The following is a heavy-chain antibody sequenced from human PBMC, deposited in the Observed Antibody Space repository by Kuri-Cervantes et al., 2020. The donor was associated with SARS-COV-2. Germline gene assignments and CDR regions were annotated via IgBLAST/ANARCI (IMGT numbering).Heavy chain of an antibody. CDR3: ARWPSWSGSIDY. J-gene: IGHJ4*02. CDR1: GGSITSGEHY. Sequence: SQTLSLTCAVSGGSITSGEHYWTWIRQHPEKGLEWIGYVYHSGNTYYHPSLKSRVTISVDTSKNQFSLKLSSVTAADTAVYYCARWPSWSGSIDYWGQGTLVTVSS. V-gene: IGHV4-31*02. CDR2: VYHSGNT. D-gene: IGHD3-3*01.